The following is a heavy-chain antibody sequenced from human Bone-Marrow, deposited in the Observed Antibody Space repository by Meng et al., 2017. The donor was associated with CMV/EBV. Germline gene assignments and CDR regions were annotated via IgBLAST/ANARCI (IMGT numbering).Heavy chain of an antibody. D-gene: IGHD1-26*01. Sequence: QGRLVQPGAEVKKPGASVKVSCKASGYTFTGYYMHWVRQAPGQGLEWMGWINPNSGGTSYAQKFQGRVTMTRDTSISTAYMELSRLRSDDTAVYYCARDSGSYHFDYWGQGTLVTVSS. J-gene: IGHJ4*02. CDR1: GYTFTGYY. CDR3: ARDSGSYHFDY. CDR2: INPNSGGT. V-gene: IGHV1-2*02.